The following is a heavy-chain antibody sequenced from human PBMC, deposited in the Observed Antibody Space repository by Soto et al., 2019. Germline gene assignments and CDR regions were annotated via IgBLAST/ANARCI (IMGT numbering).Heavy chain of an antibody. V-gene: IGHV4-34*01. D-gene: IGHD5-12*01. CDR2: INHSGST. CDR1: GGSFSGYY. J-gene: IGHJ6*02. CDR3: ARGNVDIVATTLFPHITYGMDV. Sequence: SETLSLTCAVYGGSFSGYYWSWIRQPPGKGLEWIGEINHSGSTNYNPSLKSRVTISVDTSKNQFSLKLSSVTAADTAVYYCARGNVDIVATTLFPHITYGMDVWGQGTTVTVS.